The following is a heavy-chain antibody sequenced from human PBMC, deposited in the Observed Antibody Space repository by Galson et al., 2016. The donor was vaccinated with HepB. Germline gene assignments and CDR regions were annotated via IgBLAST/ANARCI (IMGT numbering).Heavy chain of an antibody. J-gene: IGHJ4*02. Sequence: SLRLSCAASGFTFGDYAMSWVRQAPGKGLEWVGFIRSKAYGGTIEYAASVKGRFTISRDDSESIAYLQVSSLKTDDTAVYYCTRGRGLGHSYGYGDYWGQGTLVTVSS. V-gene: IGHV3-49*04. CDR1: GFTFGDYA. CDR3: TRGRGLGHSYGYGDY. CDR2: IRSKAYGGTI. D-gene: IGHD5-18*01.